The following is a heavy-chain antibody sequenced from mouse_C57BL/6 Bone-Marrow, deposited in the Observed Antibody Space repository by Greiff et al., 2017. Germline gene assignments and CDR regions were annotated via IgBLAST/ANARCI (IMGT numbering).Heavy chain of an antibody. CDR1: GFTFTSYG. J-gene: IGHJ2*01. CDR3: ASIGTGFDFDY. V-gene: IGHV5-6*01. CDR2: FSSGGSYT. D-gene: IGHD3-1*01. Sequence: EVMLLESGGDLVKPGGSLKLSCAASGFTFTSYGMSWVRQTQDKSLEWVATFSSGGSYTYYPDSVKGRFTFSGENAKNTLYMQMSSLKSEDSAMYYCASIGTGFDFDYWGQGTTLTVSS.